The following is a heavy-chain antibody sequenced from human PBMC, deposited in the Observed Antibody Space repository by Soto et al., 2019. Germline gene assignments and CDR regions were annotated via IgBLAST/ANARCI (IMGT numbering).Heavy chain of an antibody. CDR3: SRQASDFWSGKPQYYMDV. D-gene: IGHD3-3*01. Sequence: PGGSLRLSCVASGFTFCGSAMHSVRPASGAWLEMVGRIRSKPNNYATAYGASVKGRFTISRDDSKNTAYLQMNSLNTEDTAVYYCSRQASDFWSGKPQYYMDVWGKGTTVTVSS. V-gene: IGHV3-73*01. J-gene: IGHJ6*03. CDR2: IRSKPNNYAT. CDR1: GFTFCGSA.